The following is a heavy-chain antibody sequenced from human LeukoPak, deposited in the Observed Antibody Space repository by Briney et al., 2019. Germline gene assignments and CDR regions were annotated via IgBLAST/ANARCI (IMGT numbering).Heavy chain of an antibody. D-gene: IGHD3-22*01. Sequence: GGSLRLSCAASGFTFDDYAMHWVRQAPGKGLEWVSLISGDGGSTYYADSAKGRFTISRDNAKNSLYLQMNSLRAEDTAVYYCARVMHDSSGRSPTYWGQGTLVTVSS. CDR2: ISGDGGST. CDR3: ARVMHDSSGRSPTY. J-gene: IGHJ4*02. V-gene: IGHV3-43*02. CDR1: GFTFDDYA.